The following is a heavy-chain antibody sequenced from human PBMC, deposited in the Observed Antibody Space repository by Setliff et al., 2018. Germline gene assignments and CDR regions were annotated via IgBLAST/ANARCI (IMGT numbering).Heavy chain of an antibody. CDR2: TSHSGSA. D-gene: IGHD6-19*01. Sequence: ASETLSLTCGVSGGSIVSHSCWTWVRQAPGKGLEWIGETSHSGSAHYNPSLRSRVTISVDKSKNHFSLKLTSVTAADTAVYYCTRGAVAGRGWFDPWGQGTQVTVSS. CDR3: TRGAVAGRGWFDP. CDR1: GGSIVSHSC. J-gene: IGHJ5*02. V-gene: IGHV4-4*02.